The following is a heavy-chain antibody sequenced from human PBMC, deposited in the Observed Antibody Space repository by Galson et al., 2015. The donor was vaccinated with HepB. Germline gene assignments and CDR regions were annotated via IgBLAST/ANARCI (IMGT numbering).Heavy chain of an antibody. CDR3: ARAGCSSTSCPYYSYYMDV. CDR1: GGPISSGSYY. D-gene: IGHD2-2*01. V-gene: IGHV4-61*02. Sequence: TLSLTCSVSGGPISSGSYYWNWIRQPAGKGLEWIGRIYTSGSTNYNPSLKSRVTMSVDTSKNQFSLKLTYVTAADTAVYYCARAGCSSTSCPYYSYYMDVWGKGTTVTVSS. CDR2: IYTSGST. J-gene: IGHJ6*03.